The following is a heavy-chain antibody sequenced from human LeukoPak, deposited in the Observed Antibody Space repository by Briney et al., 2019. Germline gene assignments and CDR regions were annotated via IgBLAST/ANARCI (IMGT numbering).Heavy chain of an antibody. V-gene: IGHV5-51*01. Sequence: GESLKISCKGYGYSFNNYWIGWVRQMPGKGLESMGIIYPSDSDTRYSPSFQGQVTISADTSINTAYVQWSSLKASDTAMYYCAGGANYDFWTGYFNYWGQGTLVTVSS. CDR2: IYPSDSDT. CDR3: AGGANYDFWTGYFNY. J-gene: IGHJ4*02. D-gene: IGHD3-3*01. CDR1: GYSFNNYW.